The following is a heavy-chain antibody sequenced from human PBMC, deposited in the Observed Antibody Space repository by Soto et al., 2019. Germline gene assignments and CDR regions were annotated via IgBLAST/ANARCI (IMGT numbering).Heavy chain of an antibody. CDR2: IYYSGST. D-gene: IGHD3-3*01. CDR3: ARDRYSITIFGVALTGAFDI. V-gene: IGHV4-59*01. J-gene: IGHJ3*02. CDR1: GGSISSYY. Sequence: KPSETLSLTCTVSGGSISSYYWSWIRQPPGKGLEWIGYIYYSGSTNYNPSLKSRVTISVDTSKNQFSLKLSSVTAADTAVYYCARDRYSITIFGVALTGAFDIWGQGTMVTVSS.